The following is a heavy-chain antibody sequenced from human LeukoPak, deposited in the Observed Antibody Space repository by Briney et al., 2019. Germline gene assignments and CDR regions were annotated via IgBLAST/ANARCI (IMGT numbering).Heavy chain of an antibody. V-gene: IGHV4-59*01. CDR2: IYYSGST. D-gene: IGHD6-6*01. CDR1: GGSISSYY. J-gene: IGHJ4*02. Sequence: PSETLSLTCTVSGGSISSYYWSWIRQTPGEGLEWIGYIYYSGSTNYNPSLKSRATISVDTSKNQFSLNLSSVTAADTAVYYCAREYSSSSYVELWGQGILVTVSS. CDR3: AREYSSSSYVEL.